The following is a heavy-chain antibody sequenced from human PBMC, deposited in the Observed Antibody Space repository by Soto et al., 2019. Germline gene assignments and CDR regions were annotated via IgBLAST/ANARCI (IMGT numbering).Heavy chain of an antibody. V-gene: IGHV1-69*01. CDR1: GGTFSNYA. CDR2: IIPIVGTG. CDR3: ARVVILVPTASTNYYYHIDV. J-gene: IGHJ6*02. D-gene: IGHD2-2*01. Sequence: QVQLVQSGAEVRKPGASVTVSCKASGGTFSNYAISWVRQAPGQGLEWMGGIIPIVGTGSYAQKLQGRVTIPADEPTTTDYMELSSLRFEDTAVSYCARVVILVPTASTNYYYHIDVWGQGTTVTVSS.